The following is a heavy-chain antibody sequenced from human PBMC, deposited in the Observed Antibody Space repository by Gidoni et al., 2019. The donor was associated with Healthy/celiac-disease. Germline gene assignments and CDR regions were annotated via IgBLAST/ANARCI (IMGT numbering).Heavy chain of an antibody. CDR1: GFPFSSYG. CDR3: AKSYHYSAPNHMDV. Sequence: QVQLVESGGGVVQPGRSLRLSCAASGFPFSSYGMHWVRQAPGKGLEWVAVISYDGSNKYYADSVKGRFTISRDNSKNTLYLQMNSLRAEDTAVYYCAKSYHYSAPNHMDVWGQGTTVTVSS. V-gene: IGHV3-30*18. D-gene: IGHD2-15*01. J-gene: IGHJ6*02. CDR2: ISYDGSNK.